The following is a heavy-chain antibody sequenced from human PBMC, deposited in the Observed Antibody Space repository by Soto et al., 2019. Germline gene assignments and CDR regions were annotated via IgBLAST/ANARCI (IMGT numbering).Heavy chain of an antibody. CDR3: ARDRPPPINYYYDSSGYPDLDIYYYYGMDV. D-gene: IGHD3-22*01. J-gene: IGHJ6*02. V-gene: IGHV4-38-2*02. CDR1: FITSGYY. Sequence: PSETLSLTCTVYFITSGYYWGWIRQPPGKGLEWIGSIYHSGSTYYNPSLKGRVTISINTSKSQFSLNLSSVTAADTAVYYCARDRPPPINYYYDSSGYPDLDIYYYYGMDVWGQGTTVTVSS. CDR2: IYHSGST.